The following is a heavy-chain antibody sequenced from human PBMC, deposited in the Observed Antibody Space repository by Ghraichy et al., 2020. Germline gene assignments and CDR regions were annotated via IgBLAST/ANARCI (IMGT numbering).Heavy chain of an antibody. J-gene: IGHJ6*02. CDR3: ARSIAMVRGLSRTPKYYYFYGMDV. CDR2: IDWDDDK. D-gene: IGHD3-10*01. CDR1: GFSLSTTGMC. Sequence: SGPTLVKPTQTLTLTCSLSGFSLSTTGMCVSWIRQPPGKALEWLAHIDWDDDKYYSTSLRTRLTISRDTSKNQVVLTMTDMDPVDTATYYCARSIAMVRGLSRTPKYYYFYGMDVWGQGTTVTVSS. V-gene: IGHV2-70*01.